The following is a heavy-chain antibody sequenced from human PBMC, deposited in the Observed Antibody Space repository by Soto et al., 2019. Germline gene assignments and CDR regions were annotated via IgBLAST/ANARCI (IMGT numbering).Heavy chain of an antibody. J-gene: IGHJ5*02. Sequence: QLQLQESGSGLVKPSQTLSLTCAVSGGSISSGGYSWSWIRQPPGKGLEWIGYIYHSGSTYYNPSLKSRVTISVDRSKTQFSLKLRPSIAAVTLVFYYARPPSPWGQGTLVTVSS. CDR3: ARPPSP. CDR1: GGSISSGGYS. V-gene: IGHV4-30-2*01. CDR2: IYHSGST.